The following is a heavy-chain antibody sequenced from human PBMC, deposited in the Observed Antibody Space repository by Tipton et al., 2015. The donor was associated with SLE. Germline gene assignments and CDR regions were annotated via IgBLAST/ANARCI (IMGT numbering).Heavy chain of an antibody. D-gene: IGHD3-10*01. CDR3: ARAFYASGSYYLDY. V-gene: IGHV3-43*02. CDR2: ISGHGIST. CDR1: GFTFDDYA. J-gene: IGHJ4*02. Sequence: GSLRLSCAASGFTFDDYAMNWVRQAPGKGLEWVSLISGHGISTYYADSVKGRFTISRDNSKNSLYLQMNSLRTEDTAVYYCARAFYASGSYYLDYWGQGTLVTVSS.